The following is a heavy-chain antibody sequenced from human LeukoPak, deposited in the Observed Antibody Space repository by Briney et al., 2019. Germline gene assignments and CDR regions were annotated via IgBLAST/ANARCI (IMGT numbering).Heavy chain of an antibody. D-gene: IGHD4-17*01. CDR3: ARRYYGDRNGFDY. CDR1: GYSFTSYW. CDR2: IYPGDSDT. V-gene: IGHV5-51*01. J-gene: IGHJ4*02. Sequence: GESLKISCKGSGYSFTSYWLGWVRQMPGKGLEWMGTIYPGDSDTRYSPSFQGQVTISADKSISTAYLQWSSLKASDTAMYYCARRYYGDRNGFDYWGQGTLVTVSS.